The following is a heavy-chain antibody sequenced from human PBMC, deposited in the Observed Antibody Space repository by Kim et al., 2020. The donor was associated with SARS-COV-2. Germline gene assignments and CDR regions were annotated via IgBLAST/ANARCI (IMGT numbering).Heavy chain of an antibody. Sequence: SETLSLTCAVYGGSFSGYYWSWIRQPPGKGLEWIGEINHSGSTNYNPSLKSRVTISVDTSKNQFSLKLSSVTAADTAVYYCARGPRESGNSDVVYWGQGTLVTVSS. CDR3: ARGPRESGNSDVVY. D-gene: IGHD2-21*02. CDR1: GGSFSGYY. CDR2: INHSGST. V-gene: IGHV4-34*01. J-gene: IGHJ4*02.